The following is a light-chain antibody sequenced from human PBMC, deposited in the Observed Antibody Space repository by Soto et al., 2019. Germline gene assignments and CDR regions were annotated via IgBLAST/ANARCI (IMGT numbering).Light chain of an antibody. CDR1: SSDIGGYNY. CDR2: DVS. Sequence: QSALTQPASVSGSPGQSITISCTGTSSDIGGYNYVSWYQQHPGKVPKLMIYDVSNRPSGVSDRFSGSKSVNTASLTISGLQAEDEADYYCSSYTSSSTWVFGGVTKLTVL. J-gene: IGLJ3*02. V-gene: IGLV2-14*01. CDR3: SSYTSSSTWV.